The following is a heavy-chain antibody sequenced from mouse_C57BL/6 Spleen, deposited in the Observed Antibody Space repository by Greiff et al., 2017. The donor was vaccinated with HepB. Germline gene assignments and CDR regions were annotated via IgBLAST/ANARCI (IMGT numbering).Heavy chain of an antibody. CDR2: IYPRSGNT. CDR1: GYTFTSYG. Sequence: VKLMESGAELARPGASVKLSCKASGYTFTSYGISWVKQRTGQGLEWIGEIYPRSGNTYYNEKFKGKATLTADKSSSTAYMELRSLTSEDSAVYFCAREGSSSWNWYFDVWGTGTTVTVSS. J-gene: IGHJ1*03. CDR3: AREGSSSWNWYFDV. D-gene: IGHD1-1*01. V-gene: IGHV1-81*01.